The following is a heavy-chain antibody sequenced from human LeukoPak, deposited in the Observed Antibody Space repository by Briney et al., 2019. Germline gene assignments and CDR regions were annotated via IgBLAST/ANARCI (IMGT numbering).Heavy chain of an antibody. J-gene: IGHJ5*02. V-gene: IGHV3-74*01. D-gene: IGHD3-10*01. CDR3: ARAVIWFGGGNWFDP. CDR1: GFTFSSYW. CDR2: INSDGSST. Sequence: SGGSLRLSCAASGFTFSSYWMHWVRQAPGKGLVWVSRINSDGSSTSYADSVKGRFTISRDNAKNTLYLQMNSLRAEDTAVYYCARAVIWFGGGNWFDPWGQGTLVTVSS.